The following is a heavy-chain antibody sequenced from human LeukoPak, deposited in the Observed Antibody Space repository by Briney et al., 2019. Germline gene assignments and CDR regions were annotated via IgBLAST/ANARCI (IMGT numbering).Heavy chain of an antibody. CDR1: GFTFSTYS. J-gene: IGHJ4*02. CDR3: ARLKRNGYYDSSGYYYFDY. Sequence: GGSLRLSCAASGFTFSTYSLSWVRQTPGKGLEWVSSISGSSSYIYYADSVKGRFTISRNNARNSLYLQMNSLRAEDTAVYYCARLKRNGYYDSSGYYYFDYWGQGTLVTVSS. CDR2: ISGSSSYI. V-gene: IGHV3-21*01. D-gene: IGHD3-22*01.